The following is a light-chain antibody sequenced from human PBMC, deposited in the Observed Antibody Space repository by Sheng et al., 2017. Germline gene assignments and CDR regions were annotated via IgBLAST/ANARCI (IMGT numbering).Light chain of an antibody. CDR3: VTWDSSLSDRV. V-gene: IGLV1-51*02. Sequence: QSVLTQPPSVSAAPGQKVTITCSGSSSDIGNNDVSWYQHVPGTAPKALIYENEKRLSGIPDRFSGSKSGTSATLGITGLQTGDEADYYCVTWDSSLSDRVFGGGTKLTVL. J-gene: IGLJ3*02. CDR1: SSDIGNND. CDR2: ENE.